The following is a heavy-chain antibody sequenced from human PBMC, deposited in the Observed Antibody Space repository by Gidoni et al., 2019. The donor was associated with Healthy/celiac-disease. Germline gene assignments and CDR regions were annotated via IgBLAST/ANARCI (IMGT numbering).Heavy chain of an antibody. CDR3: AKDLIRIVGATTDY. V-gene: IGHV3-23*01. CDR1: GFTFSSYA. CDR2: ISGSGGST. D-gene: IGHD1-26*01. Sequence: EVQLLESGGGLVQPGGSLSLSCAASGFTFSSYAMSWVRQAPGKGLEWGSAISGSGGSTYYADSVKGRFTISRDNSKNTLYLQMNSLRAEDTAVYYCAKDLIRIVGATTDYWGQGTLVTVSS. J-gene: IGHJ4*02.